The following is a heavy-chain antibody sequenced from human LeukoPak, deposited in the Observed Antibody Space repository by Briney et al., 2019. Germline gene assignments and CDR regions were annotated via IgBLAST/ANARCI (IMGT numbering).Heavy chain of an antibody. J-gene: IGHJ3*01. CDR2: ISAYNGNR. CDR1: GYTFSSHG. D-gene: IGHD2-21*02. CDR3: ARTLGVTAIGDGFDL. Sequence: KPGASVKVSCKGSGYTFSSHGIVWVRQAPGQGLEWMAWISAYNGNRNYAQNFQDRFAMTTDASTSTAYMELRSLSSDDTAVYYCARTLGVTAIGDGFDLWCQGTMVTVSS. V-gene: IGHV1-18*01.